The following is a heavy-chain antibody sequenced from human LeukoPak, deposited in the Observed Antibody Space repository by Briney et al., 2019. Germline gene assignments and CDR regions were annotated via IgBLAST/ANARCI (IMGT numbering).Heavy chain of an antibody. J-gene: IGHJ4*02. CDR3: AKSDYEGALYY. CDR1: GFTFSSYG. D-gene: IGHD3-16*01. V-gene: IGHV3-30*18. CDR2: ISYDGSNK. Sequence: GGSLRLSCAASGFTFSSYGMHWVRQAPGKGLEWVAVISYDGSNKYYADSVKGRFTISRDNSKNTLYLQMNSLRAEDTAVYYCAKSDYEGALYYWGQGTLVTVSS.